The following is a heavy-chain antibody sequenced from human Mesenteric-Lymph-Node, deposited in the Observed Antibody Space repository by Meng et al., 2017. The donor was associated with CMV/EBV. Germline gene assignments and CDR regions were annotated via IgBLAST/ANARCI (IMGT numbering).Heavy chain of an antibody. CDR3: ARWNYDSGTYCIDY. CDR1: GFTFNNYW. D-gene: IGHD3-10*01. Sequence: GESLKISCAASGFTFNNYWMTWVRQAPGKGLEWVANIKPDGSNVYHMDSVKGRFTISRDNAKNSLYLQMNSLRAEDTAVFYCARWNYDSGTYCIDYWGQGTLVTVSS. V-gene: IGHV3-7*01. CDR2: IKPDGSNV. J-gene: IGHJ4*02.